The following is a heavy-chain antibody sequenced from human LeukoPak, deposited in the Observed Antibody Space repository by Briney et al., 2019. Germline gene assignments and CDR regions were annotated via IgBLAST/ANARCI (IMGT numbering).Heavy chain of an antibody. Sequence: PSETLSLTCSVSGGSISSYYWGWIRQPPGKGLEWIGSIYYSGSTYYNPSLKSRVTISVDTSKNQFSLKLSSVTAADTAVYYCARLIYYYYYMDVWGKGTTVTISS. CDR2: IYYSGST. CDR3: ARLIYYYYYMDV. V-gene: IGHV4-39*01. CDR1: GGSISSYY. J-gene: IGHJ6*03.